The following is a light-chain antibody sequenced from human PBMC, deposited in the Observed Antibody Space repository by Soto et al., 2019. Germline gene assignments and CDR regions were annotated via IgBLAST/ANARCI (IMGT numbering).Light chain of an antibody. V-gene: IGLV2-14*01. J-gene: IGLJ1*01. CDR2: EVS. Sequence: QSALTQPASVSGSPGQSITISCTGTSSDVGGYNYVSWYQQHPGKAPKLMIYEVSNRPSGVSNRFSGSKSGNTASLTISGLQADDEADYYCQSYESSSLSGFVFGSGTKLTVL. CDR3: QSYESSSLSGFV. CDR1: SSDVGGYNY.